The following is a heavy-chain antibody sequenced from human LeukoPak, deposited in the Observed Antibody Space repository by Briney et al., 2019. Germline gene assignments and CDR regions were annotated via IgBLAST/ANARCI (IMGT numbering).Heavy chain of an antibody. CDR3: TTGYSSSWYY. J-gene: IGHJ4*02. V-gene: IGHV3-15*01. Sequence: PGGSLRLSCAASGFTLSGSPMHWVRQAPGKGLEWVGHIKSKSDGGTTDYAAPVKGRFTISRDDSKNTLYLQMNSLKIEDTGMYYCTTGYSSSWYYWGQGTLVTVSS. CDR1: GFTLSGSP. D-gene: IGHD6-13*01. CDR2: IKSKSDGGTT.